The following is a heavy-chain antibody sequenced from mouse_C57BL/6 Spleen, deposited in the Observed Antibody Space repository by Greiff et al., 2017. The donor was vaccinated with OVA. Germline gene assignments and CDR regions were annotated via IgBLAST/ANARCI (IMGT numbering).Heavy chain of an antibody. Sequence: VQLQQSGAELVKPGASVKLSCTASGFNIKDYYMHWVKQRTEQGLEWIGRIDPEDGETKYAPKVQGKATITADTSSNTAYLQLSSLTSEDTAVYYCARSYRGWDPFAYWGQGTLVTVSA. J-gene: IGHJ3*01. D-gene: IGHD4-1*01. CDR2: IDPEDGET. CDR1: GFNIKDYY. V-gene: IGHV14-2*01. CDR3: ARSYRGWDPFAY.